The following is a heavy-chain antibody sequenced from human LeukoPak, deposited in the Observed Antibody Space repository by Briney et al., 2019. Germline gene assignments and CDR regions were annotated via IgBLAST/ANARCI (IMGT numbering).Heavy chain of an antibody. J-gene: IGHJ4*02. D-gene: IGHD6-13*01. CDR1: GFTFSSYA. CDR2: TSYDGSNK. V-gene: IGHV3-30*03. Sequence: GGSLRLSCAASGFTFSSYAMSWVRQAPGKGLEWVAVTSYDGSNKYYADSVKGRFTISRDNSKNSLYLQMNSLRAEDTAVYYCARLGIITAAGSNDYWGQGTLVTVSS. CDR3: ARLGIITAAGSNDY.